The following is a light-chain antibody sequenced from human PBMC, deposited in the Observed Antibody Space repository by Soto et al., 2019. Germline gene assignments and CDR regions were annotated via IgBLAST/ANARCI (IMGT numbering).Light chain of an antibody. CDR2: GNS. Sequence: QPVLTQPPSVSGAPGQRVTISCTGSSSNIGAGYDVHWYQQLPGTAPKLLIYGNSNRPSGIPDRFSGSKSGTSASLAITGLQAEDEADYYFQSYDSSLSGSYVFGTGTKHTVL. J-gene: IGLJ1*01. V-gene: IGLV1-40*01. CDR3: QSYDSSLSGSYV. CDR1: SSNIGAGYD.